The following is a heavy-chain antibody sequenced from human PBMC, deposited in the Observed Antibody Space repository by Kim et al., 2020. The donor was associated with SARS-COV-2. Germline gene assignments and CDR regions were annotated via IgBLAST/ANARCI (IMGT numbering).Heavy chain of an antibody. CDR3: AKYTYYYDSSGYYSPYYFDY. V-gene: IGHV3-23*01. D-gene: IGHD3-22*01. CDR2: ISGSGGST. Sequence: GGSLRLSCAASGFTFSSYAMSWVRQAPGKGLEWVSAISGSGGSTYYADSVKGRFTISRDNSKNTLYLQMNSLRAEDTAVYYCAKYTYYYDSSGYYSPYYFDYWGQGTLVTVSS. CDR1: GFTFSSYA. J-gene: IGHJ4*02.